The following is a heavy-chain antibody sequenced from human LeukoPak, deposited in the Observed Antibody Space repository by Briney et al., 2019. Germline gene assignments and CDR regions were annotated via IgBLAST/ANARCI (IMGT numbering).Heavy chain of an antibody. V-gene: IGHV1-2*02. CDR3: ARVLWFGELWGAFHI. Sequence: ASVKVSCKASGYTFSGYHMHWVRQAPGQGLEWMGWINPNSGDTNYAQKFQGRVTMTRDTSISTAYMELSRLRSDDTAVYYCARVLWFGELWGAFHIWGQGTMVTVSS. CDR2: INPNSGDT. J-gene: IGHJ3*02. D-gene: IGHD3-10*01. CDR1: GYTFSGYH.